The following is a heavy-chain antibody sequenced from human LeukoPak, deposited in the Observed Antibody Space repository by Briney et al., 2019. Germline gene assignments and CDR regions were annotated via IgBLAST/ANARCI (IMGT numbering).Heavy chain of an antibody. CDR2: INHSGST. CDR1: GGSFSGYY. V-gene: IGHV4-34*01. CDR3: ARVRYDSSGYPFDY. D-gene: IGHD3-22*01. J-gene: IGHJ4*02. Sequence: SETLSLTCAVYGGSFSGYYWSWIRQPPGKGLEWIGEINHSGSTNYNPSLKSRVTISVDTSKNQSSLKLSSVTAADTAVYYCARVRYDSSGYPFDYWGQGTLVTVSS.